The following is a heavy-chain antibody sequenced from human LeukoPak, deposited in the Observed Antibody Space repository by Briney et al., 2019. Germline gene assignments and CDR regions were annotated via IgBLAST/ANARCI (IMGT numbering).Heavy chain of an antibody. J-gene: IGHJ4*02. V-gene: IGHV3-7*02. CDR2: INQDGTEK. CDR3: SKVIWGQQQVLSCDY. D-gene: IGHD6-13*01. CDR1: GFTFSTYW. Sequence: GGSLRLSCAASGFTFSTYWMTWVRQAPGKGLEWVANINQDGTEKNYVDSVKGRFSISRDNSKNTLYLQMNSLRAEDTAVYYCSKVIWGQQQVLSCDYWGQGTLVTVSS.